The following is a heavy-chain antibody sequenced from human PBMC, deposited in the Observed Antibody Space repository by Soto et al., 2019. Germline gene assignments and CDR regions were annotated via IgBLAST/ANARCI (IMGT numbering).Heavy chain of an antibody. CDR2: ISGSGTTA. CDR3: ARGGAYSDYGNYYGLDV. V-gene: IGHV3-23*01. CDR1: GFIFSSYA. D-gene: IGHD5-12*01. J-gene: IGHJ6*02. Sequence: GGSLRLSCAASGFIFSSYAMSWVRQAPGKGLEWVSAISGSGTTAYYADSVKGRFTFSRDNSKNTLYLQMNSLRAEDTAVYYCARGGAYSDYGNYYGLDVWGQGTTVTVSS.